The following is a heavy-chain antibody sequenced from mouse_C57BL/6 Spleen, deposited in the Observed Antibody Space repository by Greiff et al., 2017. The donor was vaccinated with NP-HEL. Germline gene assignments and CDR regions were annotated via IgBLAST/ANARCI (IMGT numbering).Heavy chain of an antibody. V-gene: IGHV2-5*01. CDR3: AKSGTTVVGGYYAMDY. CDR2: IWRGGST. CDR1: GFSLTSYG. D-gene: IGHD1-1*01. J-gene: IGHJ4*01. Sequence: QVQLKQSGPGLVQPSQSLSITCTVSGFSLTSYGVHWVRQSPGKGLEWLGVIWRGGSTDYNAAFMSRLSITKDNSKSQVFFKMNSLQADDTAIYYWAKSGTTVVGGYYAMDYWGQGTSVTVSS.